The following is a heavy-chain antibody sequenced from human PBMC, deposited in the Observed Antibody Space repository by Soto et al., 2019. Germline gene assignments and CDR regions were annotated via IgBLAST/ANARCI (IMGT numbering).Heavy chain of an antibody. D-gene: IGHD3-9*01. J-gene: IGHJ6*02. Sequence: EVQLLESGGGLVQPGGSLRLSCAASGFTFSSYAMSWVRQAPGKGLEWVSAISGSGGSTYYADSVKGRFTISRDNSKNTLYLQMNSLRAEDTAVYYCAKDPDLRYFVVHGMDVWGQGTTVTVSS. CDR3: AKDPDLRYFVVHGMDV. V-gene: IGHV3-23*01. CDR2: ISGSGGST. CDR1: GFTFSSYA.